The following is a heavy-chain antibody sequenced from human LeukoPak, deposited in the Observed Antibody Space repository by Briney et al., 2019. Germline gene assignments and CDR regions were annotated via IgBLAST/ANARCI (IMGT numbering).Heavy chain of an antibody. CDR3: ARAHSGYDYHFDY. CDR1: GFTFSSYS. J-gene: IGHJ4*02. Sequence: GGSLRLSCADSGFTFSSYSMNWVRQAPGKGLEWVSYISSSGSTIYYADSVKGRFTISRDNAKNSLYLQMNSLRAEDTAVYYCARAHSGYDYHFDYWGQGTLVTVSS. D-gene: IGHD5-12*01. CDR2: ISSSGSTI. V-gene: IGHV3-48*04.